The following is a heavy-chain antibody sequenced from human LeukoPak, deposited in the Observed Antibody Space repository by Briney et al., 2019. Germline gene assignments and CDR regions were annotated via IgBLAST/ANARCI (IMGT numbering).Heavy chain of an antibody. Sequence: GGSLRLSCTASGFTFGDYAMSWFRQAPGKGLEWVAVISSDGSNKNYADSVKGRFTISRDNSKNTLYLQMNSLRAEDTAVYYCAKGAKRVVGATTHWFDPWGQGTLVTVSS. CDR2: ISSDGSNK. CDR1: GFTFGDYA. CDR3: AKGAKRVVGATTHWFDP. D-gene: IGHD1-26*01. J-gene: IGHJ5*02. V-gene: IGHV3-30*04.